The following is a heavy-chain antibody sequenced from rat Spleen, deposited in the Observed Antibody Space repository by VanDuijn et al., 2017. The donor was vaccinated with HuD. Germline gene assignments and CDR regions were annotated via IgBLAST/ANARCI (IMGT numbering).Heavy chain of an antibody. Sequence: QVQLKESGPGLEQPSQTLSLTCTVSGFSLTSYHVSWVRQPPGKGLEWMGIIWSGGTTTYNSLLKSRLSISRDTSKSQVFLKMNSLQPDDTAPYFWAGGPKLGAPFDYWGQGLMVTVSS. J-gene: IGHJ2*01. V-gene: IGHV2-43*01. CDR1: GFSLTSYH. CDR2: IWSGGTT. D-gene: IGHD3-1*01. CDR3: AGGPKLGAPFDY.